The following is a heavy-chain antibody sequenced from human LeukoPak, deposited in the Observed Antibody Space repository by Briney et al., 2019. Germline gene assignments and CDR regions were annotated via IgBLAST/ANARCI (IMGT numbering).Heavy chain of an antibody. CDR1: GYTFTNYG. Sequence: ASVKVSCXASGYTFTNYGIGWVRQAPGQGLEWMGWINTYNGETDYAQKFQGRVTMTTDSSTNTAHMELRSLRSDDTAMYYCVRVGQQLILWFDPWGQRTLVTVSS. J-gene: IGHJ5*02. CDR3: VRVGQQLILWFDP. D-gene: IGHD6-13*01. CDR2: INTYNGET. V-gene: IGHV1-18*01.